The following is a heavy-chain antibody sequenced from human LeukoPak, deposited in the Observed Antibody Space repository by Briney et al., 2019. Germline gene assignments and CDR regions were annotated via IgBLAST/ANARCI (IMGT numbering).Heavy chain of an antibody. CDR2: IKQDGSEK. CDR1: GFTFSNYW. V-gene: IGHV3-7*04. D-gene: IGHD3-16*01. J-gene: IGHJ4*02. Sequence: GGSLRLSCAASGFTFSNYWMSWVRQAPGKGLEWVANIKQDGSEKYHVDSVKGRFTISRDNAKNSLYLQMNSLRAEDAAVYYCARAGGLDYWGQGTLVTVSS. CDR3: ARAGGLDY.